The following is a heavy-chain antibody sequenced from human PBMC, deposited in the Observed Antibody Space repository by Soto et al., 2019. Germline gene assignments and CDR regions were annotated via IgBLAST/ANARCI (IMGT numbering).Heavy chain of an antibody. D-gene: IGHD3-9*01. J-gene: IGHJ4*02. Sequence: GGSLRLSCAASGFTFSSYAMSWVRQAPGKGLEWVSAISGSGGSTYYADSVKGRFTISRDNSKNTLYLQMNSLRAEDTAVYYCAKDRTIRDILTGYNDYRGQGTLVTVSS. CDR2: ISGSGGST. V-gene: IGHV3-23*01. CDR1: GFTFSSYA. CDR3: AKDRTIRDILTGYNDY.